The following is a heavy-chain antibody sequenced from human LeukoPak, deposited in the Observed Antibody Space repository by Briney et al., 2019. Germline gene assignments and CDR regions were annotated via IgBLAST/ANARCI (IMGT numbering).Heavy chain of an antibody. D-gene: IGHD6-19*01. CDR1: GYTFTNYG. J-gene: IGHJ5*02. CDR3: ARTLAGTYWFDP. Sequence: ASVKVSCKASGYTFTNYGVSWVRQAPGQGLEWMGWISVYNGNTNYAQKLQGRVTMTTDTSTSTAYMELRSLRSDDTAVYYCARTLAGTYWFDPWGQGTLVTVSS. V-gene: IGHV1-18*01. CDR2: ISVYNGNT.